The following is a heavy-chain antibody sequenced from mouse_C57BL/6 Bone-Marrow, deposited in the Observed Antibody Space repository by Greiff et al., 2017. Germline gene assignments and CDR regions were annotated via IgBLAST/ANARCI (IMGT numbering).Heavy chain of an antibody. J-gene: IGHJ3*01. Sequence: QVQLKQSGAELAKPGASVKLSCKASGYTFTSYWMHWVKHRPGQGLEWIGYFNPSSGYTKYNQKFKDKATLTADKSSSTAYMQLSSLTYEDSAVYYCARGHYCGRSYVTGLAYWGEGTLVSVCA. D-gene: IGHD1-1*01. CDR2: FNPSSGYT. CDR1: GYTFTSYW. V-gene: IGHV1-7*01. CDR3: ARGHYCGRSYVTGLAY.